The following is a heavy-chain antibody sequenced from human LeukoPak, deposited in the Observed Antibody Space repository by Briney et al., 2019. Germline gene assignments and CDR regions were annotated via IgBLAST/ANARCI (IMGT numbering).Heavy chain of an antibody. CDR1: GVTVSSNY. CDR3: ARGGCTGGTCYVAY. CDR2: IYNSGGT. Sequence: GGSLTLSCAASGVTVSSNYMSRVRQPPGKGLDWVSIIYNSGGTNYADSVKGRFTISRDNSKNTLYLQMNALRVEDTAVYYCARGGCTGGTCYVAYWGQGTLVTVSS. V-gene: IGHV3-53*01. D-gene: IGHD2-15*01. J-gene: IGHJ4*02.